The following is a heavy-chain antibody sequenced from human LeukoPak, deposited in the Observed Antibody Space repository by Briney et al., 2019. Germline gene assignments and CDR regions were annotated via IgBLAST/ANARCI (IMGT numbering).Heavy chain of an antibody. D-gene: IGHD3-10*01. CDR3: AKEGRPPRTDDSHNYLFDDY. CDR2: IRFDGSIK. V-gene: IGHV3-30*02. Sequence: PGGSLRLSCAASGFTFSSFGMHWVRQAPGKGLEWVAFIRFDGSIKYFADSAKGRFTISRDNSKNTLFLQMNSLRVEDTAVYYCAKEGRPPRTDDSHNYLFDDYWGQGTLVTVSS. J-gene: IGHJ4*02. CDR1: GFTFSSFG.